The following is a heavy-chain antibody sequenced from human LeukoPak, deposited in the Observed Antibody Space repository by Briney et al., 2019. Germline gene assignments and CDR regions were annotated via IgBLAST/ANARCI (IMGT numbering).Heavy chain of an antibody. Sequence: SETLSLTCTVSGGSISSYYWSWIRQPPGKGLEWIGYIYYSGSTNYNPSLKSRVTISVDTSKNQFSLKLSSVTAADTAVYYCAKELAAGVSPSFDYWGQGTRVTVSS. CDR3: AKELAAGVSPSFDY. J-gene: IGHJ4*02. D-gene: IGHD6-13*01. CDR1: GGSISSYY. V-gene: IGHV4-59*01. CDR2: IYYSGST.